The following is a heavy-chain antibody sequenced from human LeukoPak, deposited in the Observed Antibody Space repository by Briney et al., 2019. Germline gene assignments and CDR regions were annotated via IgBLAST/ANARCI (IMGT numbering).Heavy chain of an antibody. J-gene: IGHJ1*01. CDR2: IYYSGST. Sequence: SETLSLTCTVSGGSISSSSYYWGWIRQPPGKGLEWIGSIYYSGSTYYNPSLKSRVTISVDTSKNQFSLKLSSVTAADTAVYYCARGSYDSSDFEYFHHWGQGTLVTVSS. CDR3: ARGSYDSSDFEYFHH. V-gene: IGHV4-39*07. CDR1: GGSISSSSYY. D-gene: IGHD3-22*01.